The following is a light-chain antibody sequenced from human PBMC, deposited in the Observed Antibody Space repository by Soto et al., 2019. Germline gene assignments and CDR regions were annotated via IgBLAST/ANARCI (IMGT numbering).Light chain of an antibody. V-gene: IGLV2-23*02. CDR2: EVS. Sequence: QSALTQPASVSGSPGQSITISCTGTTTDVGSYNLVSWYQQHPGKAPKLMIYEVSRRPSGVSNRFSGSKSGNTASLTISGLQAEDEADNYCCSWAGSSTFYFFGSGTKVTVL. CDR1: TTDVGSYNL. CDR3: CSWAGSSTFYF. J-gene: IGLJ1*01.